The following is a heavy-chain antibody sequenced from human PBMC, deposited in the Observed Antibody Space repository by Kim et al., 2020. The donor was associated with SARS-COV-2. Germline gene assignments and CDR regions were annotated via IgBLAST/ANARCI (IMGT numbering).Heavy chain of an antibody. V-gene: IGHV4-39*01. J-gene: IGHJ6*01. CDR1: GGSISNDAYY. Sequence: SETLSLTCSVSGGSISNDAYYWAWIRQPPGKGRVWIGIINYSGNTNYNASRKSRVTISVDTSKNQFSLKLMTVTAADAAVYFCPWTSITEKRYPINYYV. CDR3: PWTSITEKRYPINYYV. D-gene: IGHD3-10*01. CDR2: INYSGNT.